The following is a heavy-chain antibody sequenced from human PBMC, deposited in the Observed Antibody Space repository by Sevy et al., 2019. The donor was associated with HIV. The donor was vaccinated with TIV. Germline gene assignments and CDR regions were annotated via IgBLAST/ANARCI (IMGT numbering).Heavy chain of an antibody. CDR2: ISYDGSNK. D-gene: IGHD1-26*01. Sequence: GGSLRLSCAASGFTFSSYGMHWVRQAPGKGLEWVAVISYDGSNKYYADSVKGRFTLSRDNSKNTLYLQMNSLRAEDTAVYYCAKDSSGSLDYWGQGTLVTVSS. V-gene: IGHV3-30*18. CDR3: AKDSSGSLDY. J-gene: IGHJ4*02. CDR1: GFTFSSYG.